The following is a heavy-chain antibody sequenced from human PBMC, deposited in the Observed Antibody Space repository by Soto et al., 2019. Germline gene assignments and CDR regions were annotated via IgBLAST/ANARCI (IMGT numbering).Heavy chain of an antibody. CDR2: ITSVGIST. Sequence: EVQVVESGGGLVQPGGSLRLSCEASGFTFSAYAMHWVRQAPGRGLEYVSAITSVGISTYYANSVKGRFTISRENTKNTLYLQMGSLQPEDMAVYYCARDVGGHFPSIIDVWGQGTTVTVSS. CDR1: GFTFSAYA. J-gene: IGHJ6*01. V-gene: IGHV3-64*01. CDR3: ARDVGGHFPSIIDV. D-gene: IGHD3-3*02.